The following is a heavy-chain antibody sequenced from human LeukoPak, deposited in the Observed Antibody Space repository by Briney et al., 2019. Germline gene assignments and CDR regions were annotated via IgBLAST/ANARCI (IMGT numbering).Heavy chain of an antibody. CDR3: ARLGGYSYGYSGLNYHYYGMDV. J-gene: IGHJ6*02. Sequence: SETLSLTCTVSGVSISSYYWTWIRQPAGKGLEWIGRIYSSGNTNYNPSLESRVTMSIDTSKNQFSLKLSSVTAADTAVYFCARLGGYSYGYSGLNYHYYGMDVWGQGTTVTVSS. CDR2: IYSSGNT. CDR1: GVSISSYY. D-gene: IGHD5-18*01. V-gene: IGHV4-4*07.